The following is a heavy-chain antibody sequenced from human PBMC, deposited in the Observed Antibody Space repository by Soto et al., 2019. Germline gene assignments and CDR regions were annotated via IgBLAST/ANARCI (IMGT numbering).Heavy chain of an antibody. CDR2: IIPILGIA. CDR3: ARDISKQWLVRYFGAFDI. Sequence: SLKVSCKASGGTFSIYTISWVRQAPGQGLEWMGRIIPILGIANYAQKFQGRVTITADKSTSTAYMGLSSLRSEDTAVYYCARDISKQWLVRYFGAFDIWAQGTMVTVSS. V-gene: IGHV1-69*04. CDR1: GGTFSIYT. J-gene: IGHJ3*02. D-gene: IGHD6-19*01.